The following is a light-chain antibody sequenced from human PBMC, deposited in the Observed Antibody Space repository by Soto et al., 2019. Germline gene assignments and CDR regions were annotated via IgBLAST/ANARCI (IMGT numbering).Light chain of an antibody. CDR1: QSVLYNSNNF. V-gene: IGKV4-1*01. J-gene: IGKJ1*01. CDR3: QQYYITPWT. CDR2: RAS. Sequence: DIVMTQSPDSLAVSLGERATINCKSSQSVLYNSNNFLDWYQQKPGQPPKLLIYRASNRESGVPDRISGSGSGTDFTLTISILQAEDVAVYYCQQYYITPWTFGQGTKVEIK.